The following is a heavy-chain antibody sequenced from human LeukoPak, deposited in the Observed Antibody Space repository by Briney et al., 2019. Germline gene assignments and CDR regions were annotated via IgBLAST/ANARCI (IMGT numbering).Heavy chain of an antibody. V-gene: IGHV3-7*01. Sequence: GGPLRLSCAASGFIFSSYWMSWVRQAPGKGLEWVANIKQDGSEKYYVDSVKGRFTISRDNAKNSLYLQMNSLRAEDTAVYYCARERSDIVATIVNYYYYYMDVWGKGTTVTVSS. J-gene: IGHJ6*03. CDR2: IKQDGSEK. CDR3: ARERSDIVATIVNYYYYYMDV. D-gene: IGHD5-12*01. CDR1: GFIFSSYW.